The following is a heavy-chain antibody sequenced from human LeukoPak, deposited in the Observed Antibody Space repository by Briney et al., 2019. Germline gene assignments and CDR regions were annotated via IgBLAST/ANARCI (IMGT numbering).Heavy chain of an antibody. D-gene: IGHD3-22*01. Sequence: ASVKVSCKASGYTFTSYGISWVRQAPEQGLEWMGWISAYNGNTNYAQKLQGRVTMTTDTSTSTAYMELRSLRSDDTAVYYCARDGYYYDSSGYPQSSFDYWGQGTLVTVSS. CDR2: ISAYNGNT. J-gene: IGHJ4*02. CDR1: GYTFTSYG. V-gene: IGHV1-18*01. CDR3: ARDGYYYDSSGYPQSSFDY.